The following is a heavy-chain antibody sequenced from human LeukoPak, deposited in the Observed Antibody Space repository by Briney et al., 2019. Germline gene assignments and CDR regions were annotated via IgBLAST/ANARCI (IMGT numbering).Heavy chain of an antibody. CDR3: ARETEKQWQF. CDR1: GGSISPYY. Sequence: SETLSLTCTVSGGSISPYYWSWIRQPPGKGLEWIGYIYYSGSTNYNPSLKSRVTISVDTSKNQFSLKLSSVTAADTAVYYCARETEKQWQFWGQGTMVTVSS. V-gene: IGHV4-59*12. J-gene: IGHJ3*01. D-gene: IGHD6-19*01. CDR2: IYYSGST.